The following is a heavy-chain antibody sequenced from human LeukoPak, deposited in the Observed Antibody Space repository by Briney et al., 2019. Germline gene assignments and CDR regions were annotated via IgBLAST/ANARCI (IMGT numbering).Heavy chain of an antibody. CDR1: GFTVSSNY. CDR3: TRAPPHPIRAV. J-gene: IGHJ6*04. Sequence: GGSLRLSCAASGFTVSSNYMSWVRQAPGKGLEWVSVIYTGGSTYYTCSVKGRFTISRDNSKNTLYLQMNSLRAEDTAVYYCTRAPPHPIRAVWGKGTTVTASS. V-gene: IGHV3-53*01. CDR2: IYTGGST.